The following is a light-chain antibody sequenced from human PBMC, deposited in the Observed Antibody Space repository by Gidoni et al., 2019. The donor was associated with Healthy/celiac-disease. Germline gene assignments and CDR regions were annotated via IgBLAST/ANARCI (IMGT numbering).Light chain of an antibody. CDR2: VVS. CDR3: SSYAGSNNLGV. Sequence: QSALTQPPSASGSPGQSVTISCTGTSSDVGGYNYVSWYQQHPGKAPKLMIYVVSKRPSGVPDRFSGSKSGTTASLTVSGLQAEDEADYYCSSYAGSNNLGVFGTGTKVTVL. J-gene: IGLJ1*01. V-gene: IGLV2-8*01. CDR1: SSDVGGYNY.